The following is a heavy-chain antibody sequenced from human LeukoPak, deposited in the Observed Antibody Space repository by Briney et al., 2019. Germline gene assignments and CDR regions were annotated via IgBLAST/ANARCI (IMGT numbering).Heavy chain of an antibody. J-gene: IGHJ4*02. CDR1: GGSISSYY. V-gene: IGHV4-59*01. CDR3: ARVAVGYRDTPNIDY. D-gene: IGHD5-18*01. CDR2: IHYSGST. Sequence: PSETLSLTCTVSGGSISSYYWSWIRQPPGKGLEWIGYIHYSGSTNYNPSLKSRVTISVDTSKNQFSLKLSSVTAADTAVYYCARVAVGYRDTPNIDYWGQGTLVTVSS.